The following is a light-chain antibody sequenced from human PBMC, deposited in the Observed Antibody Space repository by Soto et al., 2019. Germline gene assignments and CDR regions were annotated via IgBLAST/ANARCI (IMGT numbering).Light chain of an antibody. J-gene: IGLJ1*01. V-gene: IGLV2-14*01. Sequence: QTVLTQPASVSGAPGQTITMSCTGTSSDVGGYNYVSWYQQHPGKAPKLMIYDVSNRPSGVSNRFSGSKSGNTASLTISGLQAEDEADYYCSSYTSSSTLEGYVFGTGTKVTVL. CDR2: DVS. CDR1: SSDVGGYNY. CDR3: SSYTSSSTLEGYV.